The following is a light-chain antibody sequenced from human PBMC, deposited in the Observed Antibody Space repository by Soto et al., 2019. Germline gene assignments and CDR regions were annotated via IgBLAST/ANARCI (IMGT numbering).Light chain of an antibody. J-gene: IGLJ2*01. V-gene: IGLV2-14*01. Sequence: QAVLTQPASVSGSPGQSIAISCTGTSSDVGGYDYVSWYQQHPGKAPKLMIYDVSNRPSGVSDRFSGSKSGNTASLTISGLQAGDEAVYYCSSHTSSSTRVFGGGTQLTVL. CDR1: SSDVGGYDY. CDR2: DVS. CDR3: SSHTSSSTRV.